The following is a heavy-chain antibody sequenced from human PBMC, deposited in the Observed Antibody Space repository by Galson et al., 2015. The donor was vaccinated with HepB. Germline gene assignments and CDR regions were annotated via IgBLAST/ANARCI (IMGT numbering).Heavy chain of an antibody. CDR2: MSGTGDNT. CDR1: GFSFGSYT. V-gene: IGHV3-23*01. J-gene: IGHJ4*02. Sequence: SLRLSCAASGFSFGSYTMNWVRQAPGKGLEWVSGMSGTGDNTYYADSVKGRFTITRDNSKNTLYLQMNSLRADDTAVYYCAKMGIASAGLGGYHGHTVEDSWGQGTLVTVSS. D-gene: IGHD6-13*01. CDR3: AKMGIASAGLGGYHGHTVEDS.